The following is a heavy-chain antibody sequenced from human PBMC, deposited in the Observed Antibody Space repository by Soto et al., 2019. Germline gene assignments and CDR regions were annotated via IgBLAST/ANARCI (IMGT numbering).Heavy chain of an antibody. J-gene: IGHJ4*02. D-gene: IGHD2-2*01. Sequence: GASVKVSCKASGYSFTNYDISWVRQAPGQGLEWMGWISPYNGDTNYAQKLQGRVTMTTDTSTSTAYMELRSLRSDDTAVYYCAGYCSSTSCDHYCDCCGRGTRGAVAS. CDR2: ISPYNGDT. V-gene: IGHV1-18*01. CDR1: GYSFTNYD. CDR3: AGYCSSTSCDHYCDC.